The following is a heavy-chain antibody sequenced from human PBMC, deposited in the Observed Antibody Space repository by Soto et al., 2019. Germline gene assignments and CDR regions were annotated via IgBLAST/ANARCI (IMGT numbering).Heavy chain of an antibody. V-gene: IGHV4-59*01. J-gene: IGHJ3*02. D-gene: IGHD3-22*01. CDR2: IYYSGST. CDR1: GGSISSYY. CDR3: AGGYYDSSGYPHI. Sequence: PSETLSLTCTVSGGSISSYYWSWIRQPPGKGLEWIGYIYYSGSTNYNPSLKSRVTISVDTSKNQFSLKLSSVTAADTAVYCCAGGYYDSSGYPHIWGQGTMVTVSS.